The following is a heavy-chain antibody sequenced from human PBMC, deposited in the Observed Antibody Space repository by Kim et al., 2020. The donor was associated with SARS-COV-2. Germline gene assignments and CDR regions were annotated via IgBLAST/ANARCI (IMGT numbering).Heavy chain of an antibody. Sequence: GGSLRLSCAASGFTFSSYSMNWVRQAPGNGLEWVSSISSSSSYIYYADSVKGRFTISRDNAKNSLYLQMNSLRAEDTAVYYCASTPGQQQLVDWFDPWGQGTLVTVSS. CDR2: ISSSSSYI. D-gene: IGHD6-13*01. CDR1: GFTFSSYS. J-gene: IGHJ5*02. CDR3: ASTPGQQQLVDWFDP. V-gene: IGHV3-21*01.